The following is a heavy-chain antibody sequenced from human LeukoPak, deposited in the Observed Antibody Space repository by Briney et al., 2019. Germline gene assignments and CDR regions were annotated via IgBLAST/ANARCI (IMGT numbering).Heavy chain of an antibody. Sequence: GGSLRLSCAASGFTFSSYSMNWVRQAPGKGLEWVSAISGSGGSTYYADSVKGRFTISRDNSKNTLYLQMNSLRAEDTAVYYCAKVLPAAYDYYYYGMDVWGQGTTVTVSS. CDR3: AKVLPAAYDYYYYGMDV. CDR1: GFTFSSYS. D-gene: IGHD2-2*01. J-gene: IGHJ6*02. CDR2: ISGSGGST. V-gene: IGHV3-23*01.